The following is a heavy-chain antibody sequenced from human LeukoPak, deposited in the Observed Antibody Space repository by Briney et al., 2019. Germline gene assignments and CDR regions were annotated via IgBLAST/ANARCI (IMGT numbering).Heavy chain of an antibody. CDR3: ARSMGAHGDC. CDR1: VYTLIHYF. Sequence: ASLNGSCQACVYTLIHYFMYAVRQTPGQRRERMGWINPNIGGTNYAQKFQGRVTMTRDTSISAAYMELSRLRSDDTAVYYCARSMGAHGDCRGQGSLVTVSS. CDR2: INPNIGGT. V-gene: IGHV1-2*02. D-gene: IGHD2-8*01. J-gene: IGHJ4*02.